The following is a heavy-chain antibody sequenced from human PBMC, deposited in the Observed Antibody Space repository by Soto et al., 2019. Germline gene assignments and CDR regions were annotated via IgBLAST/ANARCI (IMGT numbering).Heavy chain of an antibody. V-gene: IGHV4-59*01. J-gene: IGHJ4*02. Sequence: QVQLQESGPGLVKPSETLSLTCTVSGGSISSYYWSWIRQPPGKGLEWIGYIYYSGSTNYNPSLMSRVTRSVNTSKNQFSLKLSSVTAADTAVYYCARHLYDFWSGRPAYFDYWGQGTLVTVSS. CDR2: IYYSGST. CDR3: ARHLYDFWSGRPAYFDY. CDR1: GGSISSYY. D-gene: IGHD3-3*01.